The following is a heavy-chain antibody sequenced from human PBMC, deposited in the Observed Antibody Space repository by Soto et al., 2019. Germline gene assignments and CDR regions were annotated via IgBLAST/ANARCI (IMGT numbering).Heavy chain of an antibody. V-gene: IGHV3-30*03. Sequence: QVQLVESGGGVVQPGRSLRLSCAASGFSFRTYGMHWVRQAPGKGLEWVAVISSDESNKYYADSVKGRFTISRDNSKNTLYLKMNSMRAEDTAVYFCVGGYYSGAYWGQGALVIVS. D-gene: IGHD3-10*01. CDR3: VGGYYSGAY. CDR2: ISSDESNK. CDR1: GFSFRTYG. J-gene: IGHJ4*02.